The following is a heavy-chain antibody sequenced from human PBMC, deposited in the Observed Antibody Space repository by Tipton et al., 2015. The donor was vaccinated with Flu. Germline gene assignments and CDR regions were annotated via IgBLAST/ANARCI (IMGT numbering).Heavy chain of an antibody. V-gene: IGHV6-1*01. CDR1: GDSVSSNSAA. CDR2: TYYRSKWYN. CDR3: ARDSTLPGIAVAGNFDY. Sequence: PGLVKPSQTLSLTCAISGDSVSSNSAAWNWIRQSPSRGLEWLGRTYYRSKWYNDYAVSVKSRITINPDTSKNQFSLQLNSVTPEDTAVYYCARDSTLPGIAVAGNFDYWGQGTLVTVSS. J-gene: IGHJ4*02. D-gene: IGHD6-19*01.